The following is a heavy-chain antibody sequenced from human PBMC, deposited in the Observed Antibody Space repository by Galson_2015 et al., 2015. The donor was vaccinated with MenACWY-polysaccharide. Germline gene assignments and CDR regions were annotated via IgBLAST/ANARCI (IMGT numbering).Heavy chain of an antibody. CDR2: IYYSGST. J-gene: IGHJ4*02. CDR1: GGSISSGGYY. Sequence: LSLTCTVSGGSISSGGYYWSWIRQHPGKGLEWIGYIYYSGSTYYNPSLKSRVTISVDTSKNQFSLKLSSVTAADTAVYYCARVSIGGNSVYFDYWGQGTLVTVSS. CDR3: ARVSIGGNSVYFDY. D-gene: IGHD4-23*01. V-gene: IGHV4-31*03.